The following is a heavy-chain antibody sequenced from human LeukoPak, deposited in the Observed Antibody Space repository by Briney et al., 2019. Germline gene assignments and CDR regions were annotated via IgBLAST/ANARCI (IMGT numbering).Heavy chain of an antibody. Sequence: SETLSLTCTVSGGSISSGSYYWSWIRQPAGKGLEWIGRIYTSGSTNYNPSLKSRVTISVDTSKNQFSLKLSSVTAADTAVYYCARDSSTSQGDYWGQGTLVTVSS. CDR3: ARDSSTSQGDY. V-gene: IGHV4-61*02. CDR2: IYTSGST. CDR1: GGSISSGSYY. J-gene: IGHJ4*02. D-gene: IGHD2/OR15-2a*01.